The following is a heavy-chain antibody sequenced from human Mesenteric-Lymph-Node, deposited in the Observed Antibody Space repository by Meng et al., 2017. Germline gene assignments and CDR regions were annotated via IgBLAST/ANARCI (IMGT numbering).Heavy chain of an antibody. CDR3: AVWQWPYDY. CDR2: MYSSGRT. J-gene: IGHJ4*03. D-gene: IGHD6-19*01. Sequence: SETLSLTCTVSGGSISSFSWSWIRQPAGKGLEWIGRMYSSGRTDHNPSLKSRVTMSVDTSKNQLSLHLSSVTAADTAVYYCAVWQWPYDYWGQGTTVTVSS. V-gene: IGHV4-4*07. CDR1: GGSISSFS.